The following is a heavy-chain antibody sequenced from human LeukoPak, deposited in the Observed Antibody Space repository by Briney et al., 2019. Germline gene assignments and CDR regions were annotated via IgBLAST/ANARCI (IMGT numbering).Heavy chain of an antibody. V-gene: IGHV3-48*01. CDR3: AREGYCNVTSCPRDAFDL. CDR2: ISSRSGTI. CDR1: GFTFSNYA. J-gene: IGHJ3*01. D-gene: IGHD2-2*01. Sequence: GGSLRLSCAASGFTFSNYAMNWVRQAPGKGLEWVSYISSRSGTIDYSDSVKGRFTISRDNAKKSLFLAMNSLRAEDTAVYYCAREGYCNVTSCPRDAFDLWGQGTMLTVSS.